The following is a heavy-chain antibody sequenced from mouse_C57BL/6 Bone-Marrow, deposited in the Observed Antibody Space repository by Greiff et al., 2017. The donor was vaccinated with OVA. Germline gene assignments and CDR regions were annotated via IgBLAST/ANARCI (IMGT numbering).Heavy chain of an antibody. D-gene: IGHD2-5*01. CDR3: TRGYSNYYAMDY. Sequence: QVQLQQSGAELVRPGASVTLSCKASGYTFTDYEMHWVKQTPVHGLEWIGAIDPETGGTSYNQKFTGKAILTADKSSSTAYMELRSLTSEDSAVYYCTRGYSNYYAMDYWGQGTSGTGSS. V-gene: IGHV1-15*01. J-gene: IGHJ4*01. CDR2: IDPETGGT. CDR1: GYTFTDYE.